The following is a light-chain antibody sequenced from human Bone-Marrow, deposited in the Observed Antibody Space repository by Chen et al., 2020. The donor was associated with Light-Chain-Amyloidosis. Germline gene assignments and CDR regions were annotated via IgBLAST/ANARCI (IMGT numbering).Light chain of an antibody. Sequence: QSALTQPASVSGSPEQSITISCTGTSSDVGGGNHLSWHQQHPDKPPKLMVYEVTNRPSWVPARFSGSKSDHTASLNISGLQPENAADYFCSSYTITNTLVFGSGTTVTAL. CDR2: EVT. CDR3: SSYTITNTLV. V-gene: IGLV2-14*01. J-gene: IGLJ1*01. CDR1: SSDVGGGNH.